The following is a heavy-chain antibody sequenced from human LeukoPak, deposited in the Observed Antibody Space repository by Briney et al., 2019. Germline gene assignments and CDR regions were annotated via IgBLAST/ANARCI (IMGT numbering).Heavy chain of an antibody. V-gene: IGHV4-59*01. CDR1: GGSISSYY. CDR3: ARAGSSSWYARYMDV. Sequence: SETLSLTCTVSGGSISSYYWSWIRQPPGEGLEWIGYIYYSGSTNYNPSLKSRVTISVDTSKNQFSLKLSSVTAADTAVYYCARAGSSSWYARYMDVWGKGTTVTISS. J-gene: IGHJ6*03. CDR2: IYYSGST. D-gene: IGHD6-13*01.